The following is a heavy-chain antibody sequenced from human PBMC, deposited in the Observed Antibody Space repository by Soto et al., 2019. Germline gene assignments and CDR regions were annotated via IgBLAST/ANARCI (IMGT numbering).Heavy chain of an antibody. V-gene: IGHV1-18*01. CDR3: ARAHSNGWYQHFDF. Sequence: ASVKVSCKTSGYTFNTYYISWLRQAPGQGLEWIGWISTYNGNTNYGPSFQGHVTITADKSINTAYLQWSSLKASDTAMYYCARAHSNGWYQHFDFWGQGTQVTVSS. CDR1: GYTFNTYY. CDR2: ISTYNGNT. J-gene: IGHJ4*02. D-gene: IGHD6-19*01.